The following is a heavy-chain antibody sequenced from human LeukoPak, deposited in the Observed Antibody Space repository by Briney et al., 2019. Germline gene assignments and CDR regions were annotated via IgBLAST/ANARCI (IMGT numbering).Heavy chain of an antibody. V-gene: IGHV4-34*01. Sequence: SETLSLTCAVYGGSFSGYYWSWIRQPPGKGLEWIGEINHSGSTNYNPSLKSRVTISVDTSKNQFSLKLSSVTAADTAVYYCARALVVVVVAVTRGHFDYWGQGTLVTVSS. D-gene: IGHD2-15*01. J-gene: IGHJ4*02. CDR2: INHSGST. CDR1: GGSFSGYY. CDR3: ARALVVVVVAVTRGHFDY.